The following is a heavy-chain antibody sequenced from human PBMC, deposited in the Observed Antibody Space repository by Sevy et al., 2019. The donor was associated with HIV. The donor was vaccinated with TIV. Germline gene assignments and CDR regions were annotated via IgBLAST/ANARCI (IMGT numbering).Heavy chain of an antibody. CDR3: VREHTRSFPDF. J-gene: IGHJ4*02. V-gene: IGHV3-11*04. CDR2: ISRASDSI. D-gene: IGHD1-26*01. CDR1: GFTFRDYP. Sequence: GGSLRLSCAASGFTFRDYPMNWIRQAPGKGLEWLSYISRASDSIYYADSVMGRFTVSRDNAKNSLYLQMDRLSDEDTAIYYCVREHTRSFPDFWGQGTLVTVSS.